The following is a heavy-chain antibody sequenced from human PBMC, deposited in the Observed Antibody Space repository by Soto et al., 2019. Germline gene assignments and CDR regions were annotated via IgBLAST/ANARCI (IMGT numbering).Heavy chain of an antibody. Sequence: PGGSLRLSCASSGFTLSSYWMSWVRQAPGKGLEWVANIKQDGSEKYYVDSVKGRFTISRDNAKNSLYLQMNSLRAEDTAVYYCARDQGIVGAITRYFDYWGQGTLVTAPQ. CDR2: IKQDGSEK. J-gene: IGHJ4*02. CDR1: GFTLSSYW. CDR3: ARDQGIVGAITRYFDY. D-gene: IGHD1-26*01. V-gene: IGHV3-7*04.